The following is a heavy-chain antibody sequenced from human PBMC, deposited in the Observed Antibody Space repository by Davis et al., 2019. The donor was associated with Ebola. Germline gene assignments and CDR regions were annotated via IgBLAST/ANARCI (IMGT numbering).Heavy chain of an antibody. CDR1: GFTFSSYA. D-gene: IGHD1-26*01. V-gene: IGHV3-23*01. CDR3: AKNGIVGATRSNWFDP. Sequence: GESLKISCAASGFTFSSYAMTWVRQAPGKGLEWVSVISDTGGTTYYADSVKGRFTISRDNSKSTLYLQMNSLRAEDTAVYYCAKNGIVGATRSNWFDPWGQGTLVTVSS. J-gene: IGHJ5*02. CDR2: ISDTGGTT.